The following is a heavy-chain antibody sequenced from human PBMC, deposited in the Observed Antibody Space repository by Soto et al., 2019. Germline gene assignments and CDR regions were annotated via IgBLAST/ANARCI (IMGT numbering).Heavy chain of an antibody. J-gene: IGHJ4*02. CDR2: ISSDGDNK. CDR3: ARDWGNRVEVPAYYFDS. D-gene: IGHD2-2*01. Sequence: QVQLVESGGGVVQPGMSLRLSCTASGFTFNNHAMHWVRQAPGQGLEWVTVISSDGDNKYYADFVEGRFTISRDKFKKTLYLQMHSLKAEDTAVYYCARDWGNRVEVPAYYFDSWGQGTLVTVSP. V-gene: IGHV3-30-3*01. CDR1: GFTFNNHA.